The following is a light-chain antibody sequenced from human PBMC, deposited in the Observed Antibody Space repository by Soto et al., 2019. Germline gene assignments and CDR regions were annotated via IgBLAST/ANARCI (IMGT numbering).Light chain of an antibody. V-gene: IGKV1-6*02. CDR1: QGIGND. CDR3: LPEFHFPLS. CDR2: AAS. J-gene: IGKJ4*01. Sequence: AIQMTQSPSSLSASVGDRVTITCRASQGIGNDLAWYQQKPGKAPKLLIYAASTLQSGVPSRFSGNGSGTDFTLTISSLQPGDLASYYCLPEFHFPLSFGGGTKVEIK.